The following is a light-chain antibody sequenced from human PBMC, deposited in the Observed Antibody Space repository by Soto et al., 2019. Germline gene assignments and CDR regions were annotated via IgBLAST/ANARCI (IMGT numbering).Light chain of an antibody. V-gene: IGKV1-5*03. J-gene: IGKJ2*01. CDR2: KAS. Sequence: DIKMNQSPSTLSASVGDRVTITCRASQTISSWLAWYQQKPGTAPQLLIYKASTLESGVPSRFSGSGSGTEFTLTISSLQPDDFATYYCQQYNTYSYTLGQGTKVDI. CDR3: QQYNTYSYT. CDR1: QTISSW.